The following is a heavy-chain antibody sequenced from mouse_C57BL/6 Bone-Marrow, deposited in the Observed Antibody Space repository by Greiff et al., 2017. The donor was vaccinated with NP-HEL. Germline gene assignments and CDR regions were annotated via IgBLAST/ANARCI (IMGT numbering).Heavy chain of an antibody. V-gene: IGHV1-61*01. CDR2: IYPSDSET. Sequence: QVQLQQPGAELVRPGSSVKLSCKASGYTFTSYWMDWVTQRPGQGLEWIGNIYPSDSETHYNQKFKDKATLTVDKSSSTAYMQLSSLTSEDSAVYYCARSYSNYWYFDVWGTGTTVTVSS. CDR3: ARSYSNYWYFDV. D-gene: IGHD2-5*01. CDR1: GYTFTSYW. J-gene: IGHJ1*03.